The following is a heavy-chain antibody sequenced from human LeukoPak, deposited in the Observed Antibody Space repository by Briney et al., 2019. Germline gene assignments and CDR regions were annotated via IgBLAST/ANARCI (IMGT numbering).Heavy chain of an antibody. J-gene: IGHJ4*02. CDR1: GGSFSGYY. CDR2: INHFGSI. CDR3: ARGNRRLGYYGSGSRLPYDS. D-gene: IGHD3-10*01. V-gene: IGHV4-34*01. Sequence: SETLSLTCAVDGGSFSGYYWTWIRQPPGKGLEWIGEINHFGSINYNPSLKSRVTISVHMSENQFSLNLNSVTAADTAVYYCARGNRRLGYYGSGSRLPYDSWGQGTLVTVSS.